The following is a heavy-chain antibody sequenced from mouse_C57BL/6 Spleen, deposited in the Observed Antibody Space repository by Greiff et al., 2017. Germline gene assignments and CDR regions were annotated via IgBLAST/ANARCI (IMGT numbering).Heavy chain of an antibody. V-gene: IGHV1-75*01. CDR2: IFPGSGST. CDR1: GYTFTDYY. J-gene: IGHJ1*03. Sequence: VMLVESRPELVKPGASVKISCKASGYTFTDYYINWVKQRPGQGLEWIGWIFPGSGSTYYNEKFKGKATLTVDKSSSTAYMLLSSLTSEDSAVYFCARHDYYGSSYGYFDVWGTGTTVTVSS. CDR3: ARHDYYGSSYGYFDV. D-gene: IGHD1-1*01.